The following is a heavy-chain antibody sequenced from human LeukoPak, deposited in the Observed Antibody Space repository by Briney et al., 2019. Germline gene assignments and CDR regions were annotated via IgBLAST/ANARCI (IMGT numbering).Heavy chain of an antibody. CDR1: GFTFSSYA. D-gene: IGHD2-15*01. V-gene: IGHV3-30*04. CDR2: ISYDGSNK. CDR3: ARETPSRSGDY. Sequence: GRSLRLSCAASGFTFSSYAMHWVRQAPGKGLEWVAVISYDGSNKYYADSVKGRFTIPRDNSKNTLYLQMNSLRAEDTAVYYCARETPSRSGDYWGQGTLVTVPS. J-gene: IGHJ4*02.